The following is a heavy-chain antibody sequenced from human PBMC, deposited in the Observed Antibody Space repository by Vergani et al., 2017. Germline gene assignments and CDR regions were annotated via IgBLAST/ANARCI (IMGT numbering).Heavy chain of an antibody. CDR3: TTLYYYGSVADY. CDR2: IKSKTDGGPT. V-gene: IGHV3-15*01. CDR1: GFPFSNAW. D-gene: IGHD3-10*01. J-gene: IGHJ4*02. Sequence: EVQLVESGGGLVKPGGSLRLSCAASGFPFSNAWMSWVRQAPGKGLEWVGRIKSKTDGGPTDYAAPVKGRFTNSRVDSKNTLYLQMNILKTEDTAVYYCTTLYYYGSVADYWGRGTLVTVSS.